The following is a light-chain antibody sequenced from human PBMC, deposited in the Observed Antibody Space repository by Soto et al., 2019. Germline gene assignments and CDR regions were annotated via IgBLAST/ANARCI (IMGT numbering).Light chain of an antibody. J-gene: IGLJ2*01. CDR2: DVS. V-gene: IGLV2-14*03. CDR3: RSYTSSNTVL. Sequence: QSALTQPASVSGSPGQSITISCTGTSSDVGAYNYVSWYQHYPGRAPKLMIYDVSNRPSGVSDRFSGSKSGSTASLTISGLQAEDESDYYCRSYTSSNTVLFGGGTKLTVL. CDR1: SSDVGAYNY.